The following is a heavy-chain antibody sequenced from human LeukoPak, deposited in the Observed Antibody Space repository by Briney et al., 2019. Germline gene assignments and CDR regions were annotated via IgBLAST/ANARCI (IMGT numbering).Heavy chain of an antibody. V-gene: IGHV3-21*01. CDR3: ARDPPGVAARDNWFDP. Sequence: GGSLRLSCAASGFTFSSYSMNWVRQAPGKGLEWVSSISSSSSYIYYADSVKGRFTISRDNAKNSLYLQMSSLRAEDTAVYYCARDPPGVAARDNWFDPWGQGTLVTVSS. J-gene: IGHJ5*02. D-gene: IGHD2-15*01. CDR1: GFTFSSYS. CDR2: ISSSSSYI.